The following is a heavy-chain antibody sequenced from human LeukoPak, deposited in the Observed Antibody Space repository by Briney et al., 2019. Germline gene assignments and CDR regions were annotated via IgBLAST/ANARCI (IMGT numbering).Heavy chain of an antibody. CDR2: IKQDGSEK. J-gene: IGHJ4*02. CDR1: GGSFSGYY. CDR3: ARGGYSGYDSDY. V-gene: IGHV3-7*01. D-gene: IGHD5-12*01. Sequence: ETLFLTCAVYGGSFSGYYWSWVRQAPGKGLEWVANIKQDGSEKYYVDSVKGRFTISRDNAKNSLYLQMNSLRAEDTAVYYCARGGYSGYDSDYWGQGTLVTVSS.